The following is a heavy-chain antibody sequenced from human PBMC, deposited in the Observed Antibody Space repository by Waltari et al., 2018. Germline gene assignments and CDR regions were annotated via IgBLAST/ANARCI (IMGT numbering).Heavy chain of an antibody. V-gene: IGHV4-59*01. CDR2: IDYTGST. CDR1: GGSISSTW. J-gene: IGHJ4*02. Sequence: QVQLQESGPGLVQPSEPLSLPCPASGGSISSTWWSWTRQPPGKGLEWIGNIDYTGSTKYNPSLKSRLTISVDTSKTQFSLTLSSVIAADTAVYYCARFIRGRYFDYWGQGTLVTVSS. D-gene: IGHD3-10*01. CDR3: ARFIRGRYFDY.